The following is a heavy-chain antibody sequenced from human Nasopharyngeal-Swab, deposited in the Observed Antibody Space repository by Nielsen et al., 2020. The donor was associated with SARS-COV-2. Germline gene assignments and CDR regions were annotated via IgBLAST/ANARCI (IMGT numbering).Heavy chain of an antibody. J-gene: IGHJ4*02. Sequence: GESLKISCAASGFTFSSYGMHWVRQAPGKGLEWVAVISYDGSNKYYADSVKGRFTISRDNSKNTLYLQMNSLRVDDTAVYYCAKDVHGDYGGIDYWGQGILVTVSS. CDR2: ISYDGSNK. CDR1: GFTFSSYG. D-gene: IGHD4-17*01. CDR3: AKDVHGDYGGIDY. V-gene: IGHV3-30*18.